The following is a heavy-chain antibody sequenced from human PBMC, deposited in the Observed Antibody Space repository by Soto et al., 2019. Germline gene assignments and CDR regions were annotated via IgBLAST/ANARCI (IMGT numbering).Heavy chain of an antibody. V-gene: IGHV3-30*18. Sequence: GGSLRLSCAASGFTFSSYGMHWVRQAPGKGLEWVAVISYDGSNKYYADSVKGRFTISRDNSKNTLYLQMNSLRAEDTAVYYCAKDGGYSGSMNWFDPWGQGTLVTVS. CDR3: AKDGGYSGSMNWFDP. CDR1: GFTFSSYG. CDR2: ISYDGSNK. D-gene: IGHD6-13*01. J-gene: IGHJ5*02.